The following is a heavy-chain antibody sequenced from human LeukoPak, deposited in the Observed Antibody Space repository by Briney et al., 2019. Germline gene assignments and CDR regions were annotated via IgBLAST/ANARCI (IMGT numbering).Heavy chain of an antibody. Sequence: PGASVKVSCKASGYTFTGYAISWVRQAPGQGLEWMGWVSAYNGATNYAQNFQDRVTMTTDTPTSTAHMELRSLRSDDTAVYYCTRVPELPDYWGQGTLVTVSS. CDR2: VSAYNGAT. D-gene: IGHD2-15*01. J-gene: IGHJ4*02. CDR3: TRVPELPDY. V-gene: IGHV1-18*01. CDR1: GYTFTGYA.